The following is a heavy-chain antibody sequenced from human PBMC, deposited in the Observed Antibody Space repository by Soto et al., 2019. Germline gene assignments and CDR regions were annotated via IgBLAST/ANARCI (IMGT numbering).Heavy chain of an antibody. CDR2: ISGNGGST. CDR3: AKRPASIITFDY. D-gene: IGHD2-2*01. Sequence: PGGSLRLSCAASGFTFSNYAKSWVRQAPGKGLEWVSTISGNGGSTYYADSVKGRFTISRDNSKNMLFLQINSLRDDDSAVYYCAKRPASIITFDYWGQGTPVTVSS. CDR1: GFTFSNYA. J-gene: IGHJ4*02. V-gene: IGHV3-23*01.